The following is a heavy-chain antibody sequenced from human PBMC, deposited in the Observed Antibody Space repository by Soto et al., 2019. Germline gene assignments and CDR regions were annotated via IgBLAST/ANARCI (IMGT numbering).Heavy chain of an antibody. Sequence: QVQLVQSGPEVKKPRASVKVSCKASGYTFRDYGVNWVRQAPGQGLQWMGWIDPYNGNTAYPPNLQGRVTMTTDTSTSTAYMELRSLGSDDTAIYYCAREGRAGYFVSWGQGTLVTVSS. CDR3: AREGRAGYFVS. J-gene: IGHJ4*02. V-gene: IGHV1-18*01. CDR1: GYTFRDYG. D-gene: IGHD3-10*01. CDR2: IDPYNGNT.